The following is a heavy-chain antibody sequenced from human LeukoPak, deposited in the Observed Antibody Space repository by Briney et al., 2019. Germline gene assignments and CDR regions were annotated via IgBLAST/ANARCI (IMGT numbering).Heavy chain of an antibody. J-gene: IGHJ3*02. CDR3: ARDGYYYDSSGYYYDAFDI. V-gene: IGHV3-7*01. D-gene: IGHD3-22*01. CDR1: GFTLSSYW. Sequence: GGSLRLSCAASGFTLSSYWMSWVRQAPGKGLEWVANIKQGGSDKFYVDSVKGRFTISRDNAKNSLYLQMNSLRAEDAAVYYRARDGYYYDSSGYYYDAFDIWGQGTMVTVSS. CDR2: IKQGGSDK.